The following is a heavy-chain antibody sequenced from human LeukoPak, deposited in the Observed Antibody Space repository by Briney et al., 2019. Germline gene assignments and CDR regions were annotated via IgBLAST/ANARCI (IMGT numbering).Heavy chain of an antibody. CDR3: ARGLNYYDSSGYYDDAFDI. J-gene: IGHJ3*02. CDR2: IYYSGST. CDR1: GGSMSSNY. Sequence: TSETLSLTCTVSGGSMSSNYWSWIRQPPGKGLEWIGYIYYSGSTNYNPSLKSRVTISVDTSKNQFSLKLSSVTAADTAVYYCARGLNYYDSSGYYDDAFDIWGQGTMVTVSS. V-gene: IGHV4-59*01. D-gene: IGHD3-22*01.